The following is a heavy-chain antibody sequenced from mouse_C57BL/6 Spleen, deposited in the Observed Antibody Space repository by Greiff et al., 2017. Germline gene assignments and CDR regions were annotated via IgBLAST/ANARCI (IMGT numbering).Heavy chain of an antibody. Sequence: QVQLQQPGAELVKPGASVKLSCKASGYTFTSYWMHWVKQRPGQGLEWIGMIHPNSGSTNYNEKFKSKATLTVDKSSSTAYMQLSSLTSEYSAVYYCARGGGNYFYYFDYWGQGTTLTVSS. CDR3: ARGGGNYFYYFDY. J-gene: IGHJ2*01. CDR2: IHPNSGST. V-gene: IGHV1-64*01. D-gene: IGHD2-1*01. CDR1: GYTFTSYW.